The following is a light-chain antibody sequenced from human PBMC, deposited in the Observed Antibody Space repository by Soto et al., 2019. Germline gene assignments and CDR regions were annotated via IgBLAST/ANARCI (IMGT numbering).Light chain of an antibody. J-gene: IGKJ2*01. CDR3: QQGSSAPFA. V-gene: IGKV1-39*01. CDR2: AAS. Sequence: DIQVTQSPSSLSASVGDRVTITCRTSQTITTYLNWYQQQPGKAPKLLIFAASTLHSGVPSRFSGSGSGRDFSRTRTILQPADFAPYYCQQGSSAPFAFGPGAQVE. CDR1: QTITTY.